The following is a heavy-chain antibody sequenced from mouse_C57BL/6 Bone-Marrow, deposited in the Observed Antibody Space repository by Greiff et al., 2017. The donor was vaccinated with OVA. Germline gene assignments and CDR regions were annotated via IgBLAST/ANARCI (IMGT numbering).Heavy chain of an antibody. Sequence: VMLVESGAELVKPGASVKLSCKASGYTFTEYTIHWVKQRSGQGLEWIGWFYPGSGSIKYNEKFKDKATLTADKSSSTVYMELSRLTSEDSAVYFCARHEEGLHLFAYWGQGTLVTVSA. V-gene: IGHV1-62-2*01. D-gene: IGHD6-2*01. CDR1: GYTFTEYT. CDR3: ARHEEGLHLFAY. J-gene: IGHJ3*01. CDR2: FYPGSGSI.